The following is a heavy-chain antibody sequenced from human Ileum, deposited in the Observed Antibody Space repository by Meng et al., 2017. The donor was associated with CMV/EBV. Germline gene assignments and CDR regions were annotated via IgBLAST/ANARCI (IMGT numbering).Heavy chain of an antibody. CDR3: AKKLDY. J-gene: IGHJ4*02. Sequence: TLSLTCTVSGDSISSGGYYWTWIRQRPGKGLEWIGYIYYSGLSYYSPSLESRLTISVDKSKNQFSLKLTSVTAADTAVYYCAKKLDYWGRGTLVTVSS. CDR1: GDSISSGGYY. CDR2: IYYSGLS. V-gene: IGHV4-31*03.